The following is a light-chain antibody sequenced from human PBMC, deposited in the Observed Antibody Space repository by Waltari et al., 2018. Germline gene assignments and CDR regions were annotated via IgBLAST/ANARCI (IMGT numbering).Light chain of an antibody. CDR1: SSDVGGYNY. V-gene: IGLV2-14*03. J-gene: IGLJ2*01. Sequence: QSALTQPASVSGSPGQSITISCTGTSSDVGGYNYVSWYQQHPGKAPKLIIFVVSNRPSGVSSRFSGSKSGHTASLTISGLQAQDEADYYCSSYISSDTLELFGGGTSLTVL. CDR2: VVS. CDR3: SSYISSDTLEL.